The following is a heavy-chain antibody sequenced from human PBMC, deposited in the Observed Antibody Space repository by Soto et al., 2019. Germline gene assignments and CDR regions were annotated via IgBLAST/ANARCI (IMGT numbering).Heavy chain of an antibody. V-gene: IGHV3-33*01. D-gene: IGHD1-1*01. CDR1: GFIFSEYG. Sequence: GGSLRLSCGASGFIFSEYGMHWVRQAPGKGLEWVAVIYYDGSNEHYSESVRGRFTISRDNSKNMLYLEMNSLRADDTAIYYCARWWNDEEWVETMDVWGQGTTVTVSS. J-gene: IGHJ6*01. CDR3: ARWWNDEEWVETMDV. CDR2: IYYDGSNE.